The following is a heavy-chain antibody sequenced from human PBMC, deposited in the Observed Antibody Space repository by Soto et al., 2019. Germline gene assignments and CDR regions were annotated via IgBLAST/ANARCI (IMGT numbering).Heavy chain of an antibody. J-gene: IGHJ4*02. CDR3: AKEAPRLYSSSPEFDY. Sequence: GGSLRLSCAASGFTFDDYTMHWVRQAPGKGLEWVSLISWDGGSTYYADSVKGRFTISRDNSKNSLYLQMNSLRTEDTALYYCAKEAPRLYSSSPEFDYWGQGTLVTVSS. D-gene: IGHD6-6*01. CDR1: GFTFDDYT. CDR2: ISWDGGST. V-gene: IGHV3-43*01.